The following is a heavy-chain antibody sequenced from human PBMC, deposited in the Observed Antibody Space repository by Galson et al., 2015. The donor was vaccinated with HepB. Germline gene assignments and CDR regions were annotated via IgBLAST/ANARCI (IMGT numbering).Heavy chain of an antibody. CDR3: ARSYEDELDGGGYCSGGSCYPPWWFDP. J-gene: IGHJ5*02. V-gene: IGHV1-69*13. CDR2: IIPIFGTA. Sequence: SVKVSCKASGGTFSSYAISWVRQAPGQGLEWMGGIIPIFGTANYAQKFQGRVTITADESTSTAYMELSSLRSEDTAVYYCARSYEDELDGGGYCSGGSCYPPWWFDPWGQGTLVTVSS. CDR1: GGTFSSYA. D-gene: IGHD2-15*01.